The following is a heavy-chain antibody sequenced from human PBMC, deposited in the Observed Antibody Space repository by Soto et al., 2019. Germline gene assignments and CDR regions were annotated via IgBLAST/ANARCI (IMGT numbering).Heavy chain of an antibody. D-gene: IGHD7-27*01. CDR3: AELGMPSN. V-gene: IGHV3-30*03. CDR1: GFTFSSYG. J-gene: IGHJ4*02. Sequence: VQLVESGGGLIQPGGSLRLSCAVSGFTFSSYGMHWVRQAPGKGLEWVAVISYDGSNKYYADSVKGRFTISRDNSKNTLYLQMNSLRAEDTAVYYCAELGMPSNWGQGTLVTVSS. CDR2: ISYDGSNK.